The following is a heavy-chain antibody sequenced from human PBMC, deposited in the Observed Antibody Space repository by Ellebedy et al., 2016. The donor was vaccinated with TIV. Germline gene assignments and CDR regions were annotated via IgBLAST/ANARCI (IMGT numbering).Heavy chain of an antibody. CDR3: ARGGPLVKQLVRVTIY. Sequence: ASVKVSXXASGYTFTSYDINWVRQATGQGLEWMGWMNPNSGNTGYAQKFQGRVTMTRNTYISTAYMELSSLRSEDTAVYYCARGGPLVKQLVRVTIYWGQGTLVTVSS. D-gene: IGHD6-13*01. J-gene: IGHJ4*02. V-gene: IGHV1-8*01. CDR1: GYTFTSYD. CDR2: MNPNSGNT.